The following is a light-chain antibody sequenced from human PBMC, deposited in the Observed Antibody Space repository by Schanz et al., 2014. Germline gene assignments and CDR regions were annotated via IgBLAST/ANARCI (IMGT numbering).Light chain of an antibody. CDR1: SSDVGGYNY. CDR3: SSYTGSSTQV. CDR2: DVS. Sequence: QSALIQPPSASGSPGQSVTFSCTGTSSDVGGYNYVSWYQQHPGKAPKLMIYDVSNRPSGVSNRFSGSKSGNTASLTISGLQAEDEADYYCSSYTGSSTQVFGGGTKLTVL. V-gene: IGLV2-14*01. J-gene: IGLJ3*02.